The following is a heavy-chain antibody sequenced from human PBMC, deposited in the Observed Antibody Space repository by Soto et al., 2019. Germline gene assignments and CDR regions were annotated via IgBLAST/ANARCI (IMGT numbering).Heavy chain of an antibody. CDR1: GFTFYSYA. CDR2: IGSVGGDT. V-gene: IGHV3-23*01. D-gene: IGHD1-20*01. J-gene: IGHJ3*02. Sequence: GGFLRLSCAASGFTFYSYAMSWVRQAPGKGLEWVSTIGSVGGDTYYADSVKGRFTISRDDSKNTLLLQMNSLRAEDTAVYYCVKDRMAYNSVWDPFDIWGQGTMVTVSS. CDR3: VKDRMAYNSVWDPFDI.